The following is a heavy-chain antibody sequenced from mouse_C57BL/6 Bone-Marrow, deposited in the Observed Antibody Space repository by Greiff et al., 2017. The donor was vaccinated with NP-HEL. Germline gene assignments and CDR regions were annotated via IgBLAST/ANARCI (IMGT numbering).Heavy chain of an antibody. CDR1: GFSLSTFGMG. D-gene: IGHD2-4*01. CDR2: IWWDDDK. Sequence: QVTLKESGPGILQPSQTLSLTCSFSGFSLSTFGMGVGWIRPPSGKGLEWLAHIWWDDDKYYNPALKSRLTISKDTSKNQVFLKIANVDTADTATYYCARPHYDYDGYFDVWGTGTTVTVSS. CDR3: ARPHYDYDGYFDV. J-gene: IGHJ1*03. V-gene: IGHV8-8*01.